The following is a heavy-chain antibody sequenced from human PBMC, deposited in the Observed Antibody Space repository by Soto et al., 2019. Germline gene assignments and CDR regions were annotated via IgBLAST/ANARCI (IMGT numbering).Heavy chain of an antibody. D-gene: IGHD3-10*02. CDR3: ASTFSPVRGWPNPYLAY. V-gene: IGHV4-59*12. CDR2: IYYIGST. CDR1: XGSISSYY. J-gene: IGHJ4*02. Sequence: SETLSLTCTVPXGSISSYYWSLVRQPPGKGLEWIAYIYYIGSTAYNSSLTRRVTISVNSSQTQFSLKMSSVTAADTAVYYCASTFSPVRGWPNPYLAYWGQGALDTVSS.